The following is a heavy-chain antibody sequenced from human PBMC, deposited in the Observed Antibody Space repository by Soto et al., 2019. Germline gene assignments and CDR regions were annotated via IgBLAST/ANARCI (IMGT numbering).Heavy chain of an antibody. CDR1: GFTFSSYG. V-gene: IGHV3-30*18. Sequence: GSLRLSCAASGFTFSSYGMHWVRQAPGKGLEWVAVISYDGSNKYYADSVKGRFTISRDNSKNTLYLQMNSLRAEDTAVYYCAKPHYYDSSGHFDYWGQGTLVTVSS. J-gene: IGHJ4*02. CDR3: AKPHYYDSSGHFDY. CDR2: ISYDGSNK. D-gene: IGHD3-22*01.